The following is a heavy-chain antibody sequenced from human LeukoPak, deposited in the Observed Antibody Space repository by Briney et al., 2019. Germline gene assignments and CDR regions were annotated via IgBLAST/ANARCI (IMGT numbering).Heavy chain of an antibody. V-gene: IGHV3-7*01. Sequence: GGSLRLSCAASGFTFSSYAMHWVRQAPGKGLEWVANIKKDGSEKYYVDSVKGRFTISRDNAKTSLYLQMNSLRAEDTAVYYCARDLSGVTGYTYGRGIDYWGQGTLVTVSS. J-gene: IGHJ4*02. CDR1: GFTFSSYA. CDR2: IKKDGSEK. D-gene: IGHD5-18*01. CDR3: ARDLSGVTGYTYGRGIDY.